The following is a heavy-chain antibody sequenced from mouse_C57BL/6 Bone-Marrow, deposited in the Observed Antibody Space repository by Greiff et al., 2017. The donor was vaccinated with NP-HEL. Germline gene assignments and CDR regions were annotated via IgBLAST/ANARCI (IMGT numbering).Heavy chain of an antibody. Sequence: QVQLKESGSELRSPGSSVKLSCKDFDSEVFPIAYMSWVRQKPGHGYEWIGGILPSIGRTIYGEKFEDKATLDADTLSNTAYLELNSLTSEDSAIYYCARGGITTVVALYYYAMDYWGQGTSVTVSS. D-gene: IGHD1-1*01. CDR2: ILPSIGRT. CDR3: ARGGITTVVALYYYAMDY. CDR1: DSEVFPIAY. V-gene: IGHV15-2*01. J-gene: IGHJ4*01.